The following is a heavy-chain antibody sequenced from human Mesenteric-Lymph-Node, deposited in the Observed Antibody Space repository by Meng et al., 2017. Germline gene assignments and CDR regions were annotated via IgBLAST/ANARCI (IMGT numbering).Heavy chain of an antibody. J-gene: IGHJ5*02. Sequence: LQLPGPGVVELSGPLSLTCAVCGGSVRCSNGLSWVRQRPGKGLEWIGEFYHSGSTHYNPSLKSRVTRSGDKSKTQFSLKLSSVTAADTAVYYCARPIAAAGWFDPWGQGTLVTVSS. CDR3: ARPIAAAGWFDP. V-gene: IGHV4-4*02. D-gene: IGHD6-13*01. CDR2: FYHSGST. CDR1: GGSVRCSNG.